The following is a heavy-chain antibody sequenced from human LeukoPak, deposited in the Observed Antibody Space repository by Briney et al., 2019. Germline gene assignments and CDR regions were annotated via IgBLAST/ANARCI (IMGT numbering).Heavy chain of an antibody. CDR1: GFTFSSYS. V-gene: IGHV3-21*01. J-gene: IGHJ3*02. Sequence: GGSLRLSCAASGFTFSSYSMNWVRPAPGKGLEWVSSISSSSSYIYYADSVKGRFTISRDNAKNSLYLQMNSLRAEDTAVYYCARVLTTVSAGAFDIWGQGTMVTVSS. D-gene: IGHD4-17*01. CDR2: ISSSSSYI. CDR3: ARVLTTVSAGAFDI.